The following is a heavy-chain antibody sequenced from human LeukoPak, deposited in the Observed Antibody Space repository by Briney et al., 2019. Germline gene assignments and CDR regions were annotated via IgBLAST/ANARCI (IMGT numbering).Heavy chain of an antibody. CDR3: ARDHARRPYYYYMDV. CDR1: GFSVSVNY. Sequence: GGSLRLSCAASGFSVSVNYMSWVRQAPGKGLEWVAVISYDGSNKYYADSVKGRFTISRDNSKNTLYLQMNSLRSEDTAVYYCARDHARRPYYYYMDVWGKGTTVTVSS. V-gene: IGHV3-30-3*01. J-gene: IGHJ6*03. CDR2: ISYDGSNK. D-gene: IGHD2-2*01.